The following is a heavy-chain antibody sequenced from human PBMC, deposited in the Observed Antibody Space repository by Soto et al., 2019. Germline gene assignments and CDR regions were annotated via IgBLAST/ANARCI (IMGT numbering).Heavy chain of an antibody. V-gene: IGHV3-74*01. Sequence: GGSLRLSCVASGFTFSNYWMHWVRQAPGKGLEWVSRISSDGSSTTYADSVKGRFTISRDNAENSLHLQMNSLRAEDTAAHYCARESRATGASALDIWGLGTMVTVSS. J-gene: IGHJ3*02. CDR3: ARESRATGASALDI. CDR1: GFTFSNYW. D-gene: IGHD1-26*01. CDR2: ISSDGSST.